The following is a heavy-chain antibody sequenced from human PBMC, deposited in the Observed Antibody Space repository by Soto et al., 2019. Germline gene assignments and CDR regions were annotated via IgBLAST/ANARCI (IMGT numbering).Heavy chain of an antibody. D-gene: IGHD3-10*01. J-gene: IGHJ5*01. V-gene: IGHV3-21*01. Sequence: GGSLRLPCAASGFTFSTYTMNWVRQAPGKGLEWISSISSGSSYIYYAGSVKGRFTIPIDNAKNSLFLQMTSLRADDTAVYYCASEILSGGAYPDSWGQGTKVTVSS. CDR2: ISSGSSYI. CDR3: ASEILSGGAYPDS. CDR1: GFTFSTYT.